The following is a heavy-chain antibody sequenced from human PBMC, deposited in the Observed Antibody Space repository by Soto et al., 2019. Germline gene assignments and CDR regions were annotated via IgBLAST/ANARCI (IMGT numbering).Heavy chain of an antibody. CDR2: INPNSGGT. Sequence: ASVKVSCKASGYTFTGYYMHWVRQAPGQGLEWMGWINPNSGGTNYAQKFQGRVTMTRDTSISTAYMELSRLRSDDTAVYYCARDRGLEYYDILTGYYQHDALDIWGQGTMVTVSS. CDR3: ARDRGLEYYDILTGYYQHDALDI. D-gene: IGHD3-9*01. CDR1: GYTFTGYY. J-gene: IGHJ3*02. V-gene: IGHV1-2*02.